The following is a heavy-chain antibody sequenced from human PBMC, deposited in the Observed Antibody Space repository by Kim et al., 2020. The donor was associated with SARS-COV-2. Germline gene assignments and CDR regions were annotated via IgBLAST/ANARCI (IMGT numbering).Heavy chain of an antibody. Sequence: DSIKGRFTISRDNAKNSLYLQMNSLRAEDTALYYCAKDLVLGVVRSGFGYWGRGTLVIVSS. J-gene: IGHJ4*02. D-gene: IGHD3-10*02. CDR3: AKDLVLGVVRSGFGY. V-gene: IGHV3-9*01.